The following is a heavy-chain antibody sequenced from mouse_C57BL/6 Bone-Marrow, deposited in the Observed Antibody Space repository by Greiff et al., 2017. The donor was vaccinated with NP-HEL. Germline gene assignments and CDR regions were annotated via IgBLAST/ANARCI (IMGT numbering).Heavy chain of an antibody. J-gene: IGHJ3*01. V-gene: IGHV2-2*01. CDR3: ARGEEFAY. CDR2: IWSGGST. D-gene: IGHD2-13*01. CDR1: GFSLTSYG. Sequence: VQLVESGPGLVQPSQSLSITCTVSGFSLTSYGVHWVRQSPGKGLEWLGVIWSGGSTDYNAAFISRLSISKDNSKSQVFFKMNSLQADDTAIYYCARGEEFAYWGQGTLVTVSA.